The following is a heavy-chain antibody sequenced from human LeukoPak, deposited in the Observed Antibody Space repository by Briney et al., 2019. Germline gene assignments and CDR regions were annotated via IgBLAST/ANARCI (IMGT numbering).Heavy chain of an antibody. D-gene: IGHD3-10*01. V-gene: IGHV1-69*05. CDR1: GGTFSSYA. Sequence: ASVKVSCKASGGTFSSYAISWVRQAPGQGLEWMGRIIPIFGAANYAQKFQGRVTITTDESTSTAYMELSSLRSEDTAVYYCARDLDYYGSGSYAFDYWGQGTLVTVSS. J-gene: IGHJ4*02. CDR2: IIPIFGAA. CDR3: ARDLDYYGSGSYAFDY.